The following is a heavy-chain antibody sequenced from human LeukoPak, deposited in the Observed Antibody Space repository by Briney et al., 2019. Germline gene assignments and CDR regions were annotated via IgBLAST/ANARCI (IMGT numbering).Heavy chain of an antibody. J-gene: IGHJ3*02. CDR3: ARRMATVTDAFDI. Sequence: SETLSLTCNVSGDSLTSHFWSWIRQTPGKGLEWIGHVFHSGTTNYSPSLKSRVTISLDTSKKQFYLRLASVTAADTALYYCARRMATVTDAFDIWGRGTMVSVSS. CDR2: VFHSGTT. V-gene: IGHV4-59*08. D-gene: IGHD5-24*01. CDR1: GDSLTSHF.